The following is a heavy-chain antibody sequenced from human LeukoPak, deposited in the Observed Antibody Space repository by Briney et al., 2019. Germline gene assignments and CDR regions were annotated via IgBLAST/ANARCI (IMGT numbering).Heavy chain of an antibody. J-gene: IGHJ4*02. CDR3: ARRGRGSYRRDFDY. CDR1: GYSFTSNW. D-gene: IGHD1-26*01. V-gene: IGHV5-10-1*01. Sequence: GESLKISCNCSGYSFTSNWISWVRQMPGKGLEWMGRIDPSDSHINYSPSLQGHVTISVDKSISTAYLQWSSLRAADTAMYYCARRGRGSYRRDFDYWGQGTLVTVSS. CDR2: IDPSDSHI.